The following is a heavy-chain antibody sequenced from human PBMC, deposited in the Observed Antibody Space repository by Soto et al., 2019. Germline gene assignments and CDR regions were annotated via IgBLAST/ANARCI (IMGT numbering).Heavy chain of an antibody. CDR2: IMPIFRAP. CDR1: GGAFSDYA. Sequence: QVQLVQSGAEVKKPGSSVKVSCKASGGAFSDYAFSWVRQAPGQGLEWLGGIMPIFRAPDYAQKFQGRVTITADEFTRKAYMEINSLRSEDTAVYYCASWLKGPDIGNYYYGMDVWGQGTTVTVS. D-gene: IGHD2-15*01. V-gene: IGHV1-69*12. CDR3: ASWLKGPDIGNYYYGMDV. J-gene: IGHJ6*02.